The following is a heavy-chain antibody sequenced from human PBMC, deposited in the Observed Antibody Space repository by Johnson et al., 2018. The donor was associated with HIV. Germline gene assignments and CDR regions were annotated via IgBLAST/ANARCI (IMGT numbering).Heavy chain of an antibody. V-gene: IGHV3-30-3*01. Sequence: QVLLVESGGGVVQPGKSLRLSCAASHFTFGAYAIHWVRLAPGKGLEWVAVASYDGDNKYYADSVNGRFTISKDNSKDTLYMEMNNLRLEDTAVYYCARGAAVSGTVVDPFDIWGRGTMVTVSS. D-gene: IGHD1-26*01. J-gene: IGHJ3*02. CDR2: ASYDGDNK. CDR3: ARGAAVSGTVVDPFDI. CDR1: HFTFGAYA.